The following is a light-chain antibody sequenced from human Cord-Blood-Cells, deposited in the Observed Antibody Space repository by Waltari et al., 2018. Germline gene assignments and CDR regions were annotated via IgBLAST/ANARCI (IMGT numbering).Light chain of an antibody. V-gene: IGLV2-23*01. CDR1: SRDVGCYNL. CDR2: EGS. J-gene: IGLJ3*02. Sequence: QSALTQPASVSGSPGQSITISCTGTSRDVGCYNLVSCYQQHPGKAPKHMIYEGSKRPSGVSNRFPGSKSGNTASLTSAALQAEDEADYYCCSYAGSSPWVFGGGTKLTVL. CDR3: CSYAGSSPWV.